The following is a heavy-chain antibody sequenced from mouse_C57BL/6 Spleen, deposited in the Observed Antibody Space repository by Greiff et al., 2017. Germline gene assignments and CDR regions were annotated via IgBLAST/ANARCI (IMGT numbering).Heavy chain of an antibody. V-gene: IGHV1-31*01. J-gene: IGHJ1*03. CDR3: ARGGYGSSKDWYFDV. CDR1: GYSFTGYY. D-gene: IGHD1-1*01. Sequence: EVKLVESGPELVKPGASVKISCKASGYSFTGYYMHWVKQSHGNILDWIGYIYPSNGVSSYNQKFKGKATLTVDKSSSTAYMELRSLTSEDSAVEYCARGGYGSSKDWYFDVWGTGTTVTVSS. CDR2: IYPSNGVS.